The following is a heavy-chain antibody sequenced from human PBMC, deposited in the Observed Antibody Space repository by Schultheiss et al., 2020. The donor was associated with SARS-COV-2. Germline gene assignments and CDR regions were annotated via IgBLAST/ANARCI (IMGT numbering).Heavy chain of an antibody. CDR3: AKDLERMDMITFGGVNAFDI. CDR1: GGSISSYY. Sequence: SETLSLTCTVSGGSISSYYWSWIRQPAGKGLEWIGRIYTSGSTNYNPSLKSRVTISVDTSKNQFSLKLSSVTAADTAVYYCAKDLERMDMITFGGVNAFDIWGQGTMVTVSS. J-gene: IGHJ3*02. V-gene: IGHV4-4*07. CDR2: IYTSGST. D-gene: IGHD3-16*01.